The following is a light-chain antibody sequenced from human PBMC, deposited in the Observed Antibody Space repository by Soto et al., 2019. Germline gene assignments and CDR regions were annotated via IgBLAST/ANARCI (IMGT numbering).Light chain of an antibody. V-gene: IGKV3-20*01. Sequence: SLSPVTLALYPGKRATLSCRASQSVSSNLAWYQQRPGQAPRLLIFGASSRATGIPDRFSGSGSGTDFTLTISRLEPEDFAVYYCQQYGDSPRTFAQGTKVDIK. CDR1: QSVSSN. CDR2: GAS. CDR3: QQYGDSPRT. J-gene: IGKJ1*01.